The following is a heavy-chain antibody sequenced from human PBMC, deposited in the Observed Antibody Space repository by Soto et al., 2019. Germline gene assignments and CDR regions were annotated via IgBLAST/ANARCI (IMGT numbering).Heavy chain of an antibody. V-gene: IGHV3-48*01. CDR3: ATGSHHFDY. Sequence: PGGSLRLSWAASGFTFSSYSMNWVRQAPGKGLEWVSYISSSSSTIYYADSVKGRFTISRDNAKYSLYLQMNSLRAEDTAVYYCATGSHHFDYWGQGTLVTVSS. J-gene: IGHJ4*02. CDR1: GFTFSSYS. CDR2: ISSSSSTI.